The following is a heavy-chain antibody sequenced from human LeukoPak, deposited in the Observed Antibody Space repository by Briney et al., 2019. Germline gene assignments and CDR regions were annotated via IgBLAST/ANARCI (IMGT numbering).Heavy chain of an antibody. D-gene: IGHD6-19*01. CDR1: GFTFSRYW. J-gene: IGHJ4*02. CDR2: IKQDGSEK. CDR3: AREQWLPRY. Sequence: GGSLRLSCAASGFTFSRYWMSWVRQAPGRGLEWVANIKQDGSEKYYVDSVKGRFTISRDNAKNSLYLQMNSLRAEDTAVYYCAREQWLPRYWGPGILVTVSS. V-gene: IGHV3-7*03.